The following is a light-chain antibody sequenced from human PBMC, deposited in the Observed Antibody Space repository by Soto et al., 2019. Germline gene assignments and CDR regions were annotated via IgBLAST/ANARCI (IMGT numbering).Light chain of an antibody. CDR3: QQYGSSPLT. V-gene: IGKV3-20*01. CDR2: GAS. CDR1: QSVTRY. Sequence: GEGATLSCRASQSVTRYFAWYQQKPGQTPRLVMFGASSRATAIPDRFSGGGSGTDFTLTISRLEPEDFAVYYCQQYGSSPLTFGQGTKVDIK. J-gene: IGKJ1*01.